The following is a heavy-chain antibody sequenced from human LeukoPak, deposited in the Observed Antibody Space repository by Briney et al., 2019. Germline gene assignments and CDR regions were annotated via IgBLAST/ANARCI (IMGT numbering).Heavy chain of an antibody. V-gene: IGHV4-59*08. CDR1: GGTITRNY. CDR3: ARHGSRILQFGMDV. D-gene: IGHD2/OR15-2a*01. CDR2: IFHSGGS. Sequence: SETLSLTCSVSGGTITRNYWSWLRQPPGKGPEWIGYIFHSGGSNYSPSLKRRVTMSVDTSKNQLSLHLRSVTAADTAVYYCARHGSRILQFGMDVWGQGTTVTVSS. J-gene: IGHJ6*02.